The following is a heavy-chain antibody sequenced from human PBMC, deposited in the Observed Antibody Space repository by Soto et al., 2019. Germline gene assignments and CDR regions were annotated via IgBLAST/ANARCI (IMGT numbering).Heavy chain of an antibody. CDR1: GYTFSTYL. V-gene: IGHV1-3*01. D-gene: IGHD3-10*01. CDR3: ASPSYGSGSYY. Sequence: QVQLVQSGAEVKKPGASVKVSCKASGYTFSTYLLHWVRQAPGQRLEWMGWINAGNGNTKYSQKFQGRVTLTRDTSASTAYMELSSRRSEDTAVYYCASPSYGSGSYYWGQGTLVTVSS. J-gene: IGHJ4*02. CDR2: INAGNGNT.